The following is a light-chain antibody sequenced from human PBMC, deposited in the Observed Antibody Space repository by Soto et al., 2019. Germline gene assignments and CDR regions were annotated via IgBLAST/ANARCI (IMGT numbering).Light chain of an antibody. Sequence: QSAVTQPASVSGSPGQSITISCTGTSSGVGGYNYVSWYQQHPGKAPKLMIYDVSNRLSGVSNRVSGFKSGNTASLTISGLRAEDEAAYYCSTYTSSSSDGYGTGTKLTVL. CDR3: STYTSSSSDG. CDR2: DVS. V-gene: IGLV2-14*01. CDR1: SSGVGGYNY. J-gene: IGLJ1*01.